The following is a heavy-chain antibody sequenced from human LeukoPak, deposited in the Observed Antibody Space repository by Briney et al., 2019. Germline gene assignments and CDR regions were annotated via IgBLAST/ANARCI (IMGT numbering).Heavy chain of an antibody. Sequence: PSETLSLTCAVSGYSISSGYYWGWIRQPPGKGLEWIGSIYHSGSTYYNPSLKSRVTISVDTSKNQFSLKLSSVTAADTAVYYWAREKGDYGSSKGDFDYWGQETLVTVPS. CDR1: GYSISSGYY. V-gene: IGHV4-38-2*02. D-gene: IGHD3-10*01. CDR2: IYHSGST. J-gene: IGHJ4*02. CDR3: AREKGDYGSSKGDFDY.